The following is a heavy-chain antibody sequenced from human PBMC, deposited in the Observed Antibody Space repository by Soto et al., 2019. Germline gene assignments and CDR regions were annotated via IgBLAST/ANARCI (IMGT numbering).Heavy chain of an antibody. Sequence: LRLSCAASGFTVSTKYMSWVRQAPGKGLEWVSVIYSGGSTFYADSVRGRFTISRDNSKNTVNLQMNSLGAEDTAVYYCARDSWAEDYWGQGTLVTVSS. CDR3: ARDSWAEDY. CDR1: GFTVSTKY. D-gene: IGHD3-16*01. CDR2: IYSGGST. J-gene: IGHJ4*02. V-gene: IGHV3-66*01.